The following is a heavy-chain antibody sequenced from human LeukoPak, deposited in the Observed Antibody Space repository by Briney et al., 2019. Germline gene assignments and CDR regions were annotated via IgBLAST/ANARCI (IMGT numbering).Heavy chain of an antibody. V-gene: IGHV3-23*01. CDR2: ISGSGGST. CDR3: AKVPVFSLTISEVVTDDAFDI. CDR1: GFTFSSYA. Sequence: GGSLRLSCAASGFTFSSYAMSWVRQAPGKGLEWVSAISGSGGSTYYADSVKGRFTISRDNSKNTLYLQMNSLRAEDTAVYYCAKVPVFSLTISEVVTDDAFDIWVQGTIVTVSS. J-gene: IGHJ3*02. D-gene: IGHD3-3*01.